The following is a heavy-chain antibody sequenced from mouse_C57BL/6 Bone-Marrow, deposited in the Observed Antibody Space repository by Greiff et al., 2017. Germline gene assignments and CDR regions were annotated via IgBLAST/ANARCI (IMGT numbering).Heavy chain of an antibody. V-gene: IGHV1-18*01. D-gene: IGHD2-3*01. CDR3: GYSSWFAY. J-gene: IGHJ3*01. CDR2: INPNNGGT. Sequence: VQLQHSGPELVKPGASVKIPCKASGYTFTDYNMDWVKQSYGKSLEWIGDINPNNGGTIYNQKFKGKATLTVDQSSRTAYMVLRSLTSEDTAVLWDGYSSWFAYWGQGTLVTVSA. CDR1: GYTFTDYN.